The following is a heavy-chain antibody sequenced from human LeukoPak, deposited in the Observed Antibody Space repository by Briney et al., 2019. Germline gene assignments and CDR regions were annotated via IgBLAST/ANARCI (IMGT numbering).Heavy chain of an antibody. CDR3: AKIPGVVDY. CDR2: ISGGGGST. V-gene: IGHV3-23*01. Sequence: PGGSLRLSCAASGFTFSSYAMSWVRQAPGKGLEWVSTISGGGGSTYYADSVKGRFTISRDNSKNTLFLQMNSLRAEDTAVYYCAKIPGVVDYWGQGTLVIVSS. J-gene: IGHJ4*02. CDR1: GFTFSSYA. D-gene: IGHD2-15*01.